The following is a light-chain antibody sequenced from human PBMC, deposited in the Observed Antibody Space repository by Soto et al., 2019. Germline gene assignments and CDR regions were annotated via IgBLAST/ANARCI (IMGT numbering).Light chain of an antibody. CDR1: SSDVGGHNY. V-gene: IGLV2-14*01. Sequence: QSALTQPASVSGSPGQSITISCTGTSSDVGGHNYVSWYQQHPGKAPKLLIYEVRVRPSGVSIRFSGSKSANTASLTISGLKAEDEADYYCSSYTTTSTLRVFGGGTQLTVL. CDR3: SSYTTTSTLRV. J-gene: IGLJ3*02. CDR2: EVR.